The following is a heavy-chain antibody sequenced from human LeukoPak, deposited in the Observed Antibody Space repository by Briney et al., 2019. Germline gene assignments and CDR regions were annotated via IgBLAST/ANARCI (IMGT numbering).Heavy chain of an antibody. CDR1: GFTFSSYS. CDR2: ITTTSSTI. V-gene: IGHV3-48*01. Sequence: GGSLRLSCAASGFTFSSYSMNWVRQAPGKGLEWVSYITTTSSTIYYADSVKGRFTVSRDNAKNSLYLQMNSLRAEDTALYYCARDLWFDPWGQGTLVTVSS. CDR3: ARDLWFDP. J-gene: IGHJ5*02.